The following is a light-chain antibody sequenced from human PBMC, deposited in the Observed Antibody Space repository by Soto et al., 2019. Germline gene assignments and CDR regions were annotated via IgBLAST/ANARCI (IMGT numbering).Light chain of an antibody. J-gene: IGKJ1*01. CDR1: QSVSSSY. CDR2: GAS. Sequence: EIVLTQYPGAQSLSPGERATRSCRGSQSVSSSYLAWYQQKPCQSPRLLIYGASSRATGIPDRFSGSGSGTDFTLTISRLEPEDFAVYYCQQYGSSPWTFGQGTKVDI. CDR3: QQYGSSPWT. V-gene: IGKV3-20*01.